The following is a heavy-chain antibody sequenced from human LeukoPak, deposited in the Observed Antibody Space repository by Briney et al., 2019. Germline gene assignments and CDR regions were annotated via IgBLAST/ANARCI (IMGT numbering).Heavy chain of an antibody. V-gene: IGHV3-21*01. Sequence: GGSLRLSCAASGFTFSSYSMNWVRQAPGKGLEWVSSISSSSSYIYYADSVKGRFTISRDNAKNSLYPQMNSLRAEDTAVYYCAGDCSGGSCYSYYYYYGMDVWGQGTTVTVSS. J-gene: IGHJ6*02. CDR2: ISSSSSYI. CDR3: AGDCSGGSCYSYYYYYGMDV. D-gene: IGHD2-15*01. CDR1: GFTFSSYS.